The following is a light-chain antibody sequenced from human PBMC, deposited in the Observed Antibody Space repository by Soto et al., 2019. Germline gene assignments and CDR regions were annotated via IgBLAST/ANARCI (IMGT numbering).Light chain of an antibody. J-gene: IGLJ2*01. CDR3: QSYDSCLSGVL. CDR1: SSNNGAGYD. Sequence: QSVLTQPPSVSGAPGQRVTISCTGSSSNNGAGYDVHWYQQLPGTAPKLLIYGNSNRPSGVPDRFSGSKSGTSASLAITGLQAEDEADYYCQSYDSCLSGVLFGGGTKVTVL. CDR2: GNS. V-gene: IGLV1-40*01.